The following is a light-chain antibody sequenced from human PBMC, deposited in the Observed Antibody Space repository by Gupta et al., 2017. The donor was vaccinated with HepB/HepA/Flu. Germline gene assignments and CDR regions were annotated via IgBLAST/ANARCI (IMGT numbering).Light chain of an antibody. V-gene: IGKV3-20*01. CDR1: QSVSSSY. J-gene: IGKJ2*03. CDR2: GAS. CDR3: QQEGSSPSS. Sequence: EIVLTQSPGTLSLSPGERATLSCRASQSVSSSYLAWYQQKPGQAPRLLIYGASSRATGIPDRFSGSGSGTDFTLTISRREPEDFAVYYCQQEGSSPSSFGQGTELEIK.